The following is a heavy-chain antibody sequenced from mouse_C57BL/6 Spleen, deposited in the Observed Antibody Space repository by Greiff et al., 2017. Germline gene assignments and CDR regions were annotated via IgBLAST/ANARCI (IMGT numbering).Heavy chain of an antibody. V-gene: IGHV5-17*01. D-gene: IGHD2-3*01. CDR1: GFTFSDYG. CDR2: ISSGSSTI. J-gene: IGHJ3*01. Sequence: EVKVVESGGGLVKPGGSLTLSCAASGFTFSDYGMHWVRQAPEKGLEWVAYISSGSSTIYYADTVKGRFTISRDNAKNTLFLQMTSLRSEDTAMYYCARSMMVTTGSWFADWGQGTLVTVSA. CDR3: ARSMMVTTGSWFAD.